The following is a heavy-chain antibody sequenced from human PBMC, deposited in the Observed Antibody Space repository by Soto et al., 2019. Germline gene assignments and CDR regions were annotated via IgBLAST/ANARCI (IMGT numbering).Heavy chain of an antibody. D-gene: IGHD5-12*01. CDR2: ISGDGGST. CDR1: GFTFDDYA. CDR3: AKDIRRDGYNSAFDI. Sequence: RGSLRLSCAASGFTFDDYAMHWVRQAPGKGLEWVSLISGDGGSTYYADSVKGRFTISRDNSKNSLYLQMNSLRTEDTALYYCAKDIRRDGYNSAFDIWGQGTMVTVSS. V-gene: IGHV3-43*02. J-gene: IGHJ3*02.